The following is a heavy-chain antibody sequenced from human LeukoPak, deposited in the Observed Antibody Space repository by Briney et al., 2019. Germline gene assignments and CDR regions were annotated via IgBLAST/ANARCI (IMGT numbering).Heavy chain of an antibody. CDR1: GFTFSNYG. CDR3: ARGQSYYYYMGV. J-gene: IGHJ6*03. V-gene: IGHV3-23*01. Sequence: SGGTLRLSCAASGFTFSNYGMSWVRQAPGKGLEWVSAISGSGGSTYYADSVKGRFTISRDNSKNTLYLQMSSLRDEDAAVYYCARGQSYYYYMGVWGKGTTVTISS. CDR2: ISGSGGST. D-gene: IGHD6-19*01.